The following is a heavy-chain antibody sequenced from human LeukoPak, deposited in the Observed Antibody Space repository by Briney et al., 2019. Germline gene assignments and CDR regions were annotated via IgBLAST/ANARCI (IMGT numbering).Heavy chain of an antibody. D-gene: IGHD5-18*01. CDR1: GFTFRSYA. CDR3: AKSGLGSAMVPVDY. Sequence: GGSLRLSCAASGFTFRSYAMTWVRQAPGKGLEWVSSISGSGDTTYYADSVKGRFTFSRDNSRNTLHLQMNSLRSEDTAVYYCAKSGLGSAMVPVDYWGQGTLVTVSS. J-gene: IGHJ4*02. V-gene: IGHV3-23*01. CDR2: ISGSGDTT.